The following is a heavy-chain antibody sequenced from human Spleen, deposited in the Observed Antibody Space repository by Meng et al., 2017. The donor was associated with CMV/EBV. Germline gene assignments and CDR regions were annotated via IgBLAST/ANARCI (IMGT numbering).Heavy chain of an antibody. CDR1: GGSITSSSYY. CDR2: LYYGGNT. V-gene: IGHV4-39*07. Sequence: SETLSLTCTVSGGSITSSSYYWGWIRQPPGKGLEWIGSLYYGGNTYYNPSLQSRVTISVDTSKNQFSLKLSSVTAADTAVYYCARWYSSSSGDWFDPWGQGTLVTVSS. J-gene: IGHJ5*02. D-gene: IGHD6-6*01. CDR3: ARWYSSSSGDWFDP.